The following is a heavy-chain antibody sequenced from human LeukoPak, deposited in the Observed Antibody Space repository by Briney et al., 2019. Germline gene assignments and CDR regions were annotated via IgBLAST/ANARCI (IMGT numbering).Heavy chain of an antibody. CDR3: ARALIGSGSYYTRAVDY. D-gene: IGHD3-10*01. Sequence: ASVKVSCKASGYTFTSYGISWVRQAPGQGLEWMGWISAYNGNTNYAQKLQGRVTMTTDTSTSTAYMELRSLRSDDTAVYYCARALIGSGSYYTRAVDYWGQGTLVTVSS. CDR2: ISAYNGNT. V-gene: IGHV1-18*01. CDR1: GYTFTSYG. J-gene: IGHJ4*02.